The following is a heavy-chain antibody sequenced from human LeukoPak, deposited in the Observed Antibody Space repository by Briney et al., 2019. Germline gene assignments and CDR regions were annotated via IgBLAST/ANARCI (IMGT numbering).Heavy chain of an antibody. D-gene: IGHD1-1*01. CDR3: ARAGTTGTGGHDY. Sequence: ASVKVSFKASGYTFTSYGISWLRQAPGQGLEWMGWISDYNGNTNYAQKLQGRVTMTTDTSTSTAYMELRSLSPDDTAVYYCARAGTTGTGGHDYWGQGTLVTVSS. CDR1: GYTFTSYG. CDR2: ISDYNGNT. J-gene: IGHJ4*02. V-gene: IGHV1-18*01.